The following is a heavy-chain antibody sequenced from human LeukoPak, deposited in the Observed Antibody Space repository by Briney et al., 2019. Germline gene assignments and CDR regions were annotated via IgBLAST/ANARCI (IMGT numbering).Heavy chain of an antibody. D-gene: IGHD6-13*01. J-gene: IGHJ4*01. Sequence: GGSLRLSCAVSGFTFTDYWMNWVRQAPGKGLEWVASIRQDGGEKSYVDSVTGRFTISRDNTKSSLYLRINSLRAEDTAVYYCARDGTAAGLYFDLWGQGTLVTVSS. CDR1: GFTFTDYW. CDR2: IRQDGGEK. V-gene: IGHV3-7*01. CDR3: ARDGTAAGLYFDL.